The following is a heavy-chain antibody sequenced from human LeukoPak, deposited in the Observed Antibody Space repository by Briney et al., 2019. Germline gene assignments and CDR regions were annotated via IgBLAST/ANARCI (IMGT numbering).Heavy chain of an antibody. CDR3: ARPTSLAFDY. D-gene: IGHD1-1*01. CDR1: GYSFSTYW. J-gene: IGHJ4*02. Sequence: GESLKISCKGSGYSFSTYWIAWVRQMPGKGLEWMGIIYPGDSETRYSPSFQGQVTISADKSISTAYLQWSSLKASDTAMYYCARPTSLAFDYRGQGTQVTVSS. CDR2: IYPGDSET. V-gene: IGHV5-51*01.